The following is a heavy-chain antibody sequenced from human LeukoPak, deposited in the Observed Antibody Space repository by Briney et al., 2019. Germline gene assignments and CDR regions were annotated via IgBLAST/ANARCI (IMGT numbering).Heavy chain of an antibody. Sequence: ASVKVSCKASGYTFTNYGISWVRQAPGQGLEWMGWISAYNGNTNYTQKLQGRVTMTTDTSTSTAYMELRSLRSDDTAVYYCARAFYYGGNYYYGSGSYYPSPFDYWGQGTLVTVSS. CDR1: GYTFTNYG. V-gene: IGHV1-18*01. CDR2: ISAYNGNT. D-gene: IGHD3-10*01. J-gene: IGHJ4*02. CDR3: ARAFYYGGNYYYGSGSYYPSPFDY.